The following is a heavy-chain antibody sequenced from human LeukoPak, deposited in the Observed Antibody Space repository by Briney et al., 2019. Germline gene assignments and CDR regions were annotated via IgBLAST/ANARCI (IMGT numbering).Heavy chain of an antibody. Sequence: PSETLSLTCTVSGDSISTSSYYWGWIRQPPGKGLEWIGSIYYSESTHYNPSLKSRVTMSLDTSKNQFSLKLSSVTAADTAVYYCARDGEMATIENYFEYWGQGTLVTVSS. CDR1: GDSISTSSYY. D-gene: IGHD5-24*01. V-gene: IGHV4-39*07. CDR2: IYYSEST. J-gene: IGHJ4*02. CDR3: ARDGEMATIENYFEY.